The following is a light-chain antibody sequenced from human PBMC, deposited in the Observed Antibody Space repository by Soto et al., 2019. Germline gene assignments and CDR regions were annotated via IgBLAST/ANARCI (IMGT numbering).Light chain of an antibody. J-gene: IGKJ1*01. CDR1: ENVNNNY. V-gene: IGKV3-20*01. Sequence: ENVLTQSPGTLSLSPGERATASCRASENVNNNYVVWYQQRPGQAPGLLIHGASSRAAGVPDRFTGSGSGTDLTLTINRLEPEDFAVYYCQQYGSSPWTFGQGTKVHIK. CDR3: QQYGSSPWT. CDR2: GAS.